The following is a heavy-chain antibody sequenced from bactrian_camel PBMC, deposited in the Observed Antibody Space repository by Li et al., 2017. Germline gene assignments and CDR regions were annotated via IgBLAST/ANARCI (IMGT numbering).Heavy chain of an antibody. Sequence: VQLVESGGELVQPGKSLRLSCAASGYTFNTYSWFRQAPGQEREGVAAIDTGDGSTYYLNSVEGRFTISQNNAKNILYLEMNSLKVDDTAVYTCAAEGALNGGICYGNPNYWGQGTQVTVS. D-gene: IGHD2*01. CDR3: AAEGALNGGICYGNPNY. V-gene: IGHV3S1*01. CDR1: GYTFNTYS. J-gene: IGHJ4*01. CDR2: IDTGDGST.